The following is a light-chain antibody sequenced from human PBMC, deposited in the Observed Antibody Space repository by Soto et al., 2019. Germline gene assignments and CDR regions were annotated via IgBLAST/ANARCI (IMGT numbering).Light chain of an antibody. Sequence: QSVLTQPPSASGTPGQRVTISCSGSSSNIGSNTVNWYQQFPGTAPKLLIYGNDQRPSGVPDRFSGSKSGTSASLAISGLQSEDEADYYCCSCAGDYTIYVFGTGTKLTVL. CDR1: SSNIGSNT. CDR2: GND. V-gene: IGLV1-44*01. J-gene: IGLJ1*01. CDR3: CSCAGDYTIYV.